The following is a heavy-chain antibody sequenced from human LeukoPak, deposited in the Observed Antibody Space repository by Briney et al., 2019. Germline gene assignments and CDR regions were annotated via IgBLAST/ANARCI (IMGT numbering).Heavy chain of an antibody. CDR2: ISSSSYI. Sequence: GGSLRLSCAASGFTFSSYSMNWVRQAPGKGLEWVSSISSSSYIYYADSVKGRFTISRDNAKNSLYLQMNSLRAEDTAVYYCARGAGGYDWNDAFDIWGQGTMVTVSS. CDR1: GFTFSSYS. V-gene: IGHV3-21*01. CDR3: ARGAGGYDWNDAFDI. J-gene: IGHJ3*02. D-gene: IGHD5-12*01.